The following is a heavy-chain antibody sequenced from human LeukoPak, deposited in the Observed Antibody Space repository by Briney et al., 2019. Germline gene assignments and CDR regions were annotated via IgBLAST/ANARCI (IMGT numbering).Heavy chain of an antibody. D-gene: IGHD3-22*01. V-gene: IGHV4-34*01. J-gene: IGHJ3*02. Sequence: PSETLSLTCAVYGGSFSGYYWSWIRQPPGKGLEWIGEINHSGSTNYNPSLKSRVTISVDTSKNQFSLKLSSVTAADTAVYYCARVSEDSSGYYLHAFDIWGQGTMVTVSS. CDR1: GGSFSGYY. CDR2: INHSGST. CDR3: ARVSEDSSGYYLHAFDI.